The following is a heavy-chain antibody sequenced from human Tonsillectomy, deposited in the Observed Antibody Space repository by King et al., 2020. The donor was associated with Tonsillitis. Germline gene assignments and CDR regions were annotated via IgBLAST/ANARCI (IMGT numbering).Heavy chain of an antibody. Sequence: VQLQESGPGLVKPSETLSLTCTVSGGSISSYYWSWIRQPPGKGLEWIGYISYSGSTNYNPSLQSRDNISVETFKNQFSLRLSSVTAADTAVYDCARVPLRFLVLFQGVPQGSFDIWGQGTMGTVSS. V-gene: IGHV4-59*01. CDR3: ARVPLRFLVLFQGVPQGSFDI. J-gene: IGHJ3*02. D-gene: IGHD3-3*01. CDR1: GGSISSYY. CDR2: ISYSGST.